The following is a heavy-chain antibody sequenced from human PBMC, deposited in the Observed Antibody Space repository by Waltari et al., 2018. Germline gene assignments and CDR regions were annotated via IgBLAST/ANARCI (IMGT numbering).Heavy chain of an antibody. CDR3: ARHTAVPYTRGFDY. V-gene: IGHV4-4*02. CDR2: ISRAGRT. J-gene: IGHJ4*02. D-gene: IGHD3-16*01. Sequence: QVQLQESGPGLVKPSETLSLTCAVSGASFNSDNWWSWVRQSPGAGLEWIGEISRAGRTNYDPSLQSRVTISIDTSRNHLSLKVTSVTAADTAFYYCARHTAVPYTRGFDYWGQGLLVIVSS. CDR1: GASFNSDNW.